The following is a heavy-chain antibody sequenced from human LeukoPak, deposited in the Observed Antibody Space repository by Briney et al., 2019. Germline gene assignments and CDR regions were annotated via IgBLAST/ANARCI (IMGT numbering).Heavy chain of an antibody. D-gene: IGHD3-10*01. V-gene: IGHV3-7*04. Sequence: GGSLRLSCAASGFTFSSYWMSWVRQAPGKGLEWVANIKQDESEKYYVHSVVGRFTISRDNAKNSLYLQMNSLRAEDTGVYYCARDVPFGESCDYWGQGTLVSVSS. CDR2: IKQDESEK. CDR1: GFTFSSYW. CDR3: ARDVPFGESCDY. J-gene: IGHJ4*02.